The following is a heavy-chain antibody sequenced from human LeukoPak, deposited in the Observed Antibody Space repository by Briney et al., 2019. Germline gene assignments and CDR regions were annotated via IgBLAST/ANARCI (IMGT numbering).Heavy chain of an antibody. CDR1: GYTFTSYD. J-gene: IGHJ4*02. Sequence: ASVKVSCKASGYTFTSYDINWVRQATGQGLEWMGWMNPNSGNAGYAQNLQGRVTMTRNTSISTAYLELSSLRPEDTAVYYCAKTPPFPRSGYYTRRTDTQYYFDYWGQGTLVTVSS. D-gene: IGHD3-3*01. CDR3: AKTPPFPRSGYYTRRTDTQYYFDY. V-gene: IGHV1-8*01. CDR2: MNPNSGNA.